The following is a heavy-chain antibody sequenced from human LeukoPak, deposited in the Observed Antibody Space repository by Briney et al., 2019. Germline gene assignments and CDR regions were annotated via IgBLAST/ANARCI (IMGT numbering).Heavy chain of an antibody. V-gene: IGHV4-31*03. CDR2: IYYSEST. CDR3: ARSAGLNYFDY. D-gene: IGHD3-16*01. J-gene: IGHJ4*02. CDR1: GGSISSGNYC. Sequence: SETLSLTCTVFGGSISSGNYCWNWIRQHPGKGLEWIGYIYYSESTYSNPSLKSRVTISIDTSKNQFSLKLGSVTVADTAVYFCARSAGLNYFDYWGQGTLVTVSS.